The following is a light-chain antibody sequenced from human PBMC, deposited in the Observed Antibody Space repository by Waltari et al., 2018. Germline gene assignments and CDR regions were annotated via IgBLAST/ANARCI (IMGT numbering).Light chain of an antibody. J-gene: IGKJ2*01. CDR1: QSLLHSSGNGYHF. Sequence: DIVMTQSPLSLSVTPGEPASISCRSSQSLLHSSGNGYHFLDWYLQKPGQSPHLLVYLGSNRASGVPDRFSGSGSGTDVTLKINRVEAEDVGVYYCMQAVQTPPYTFGQGTKLEIK. CDR3: MQAVQTPPYT. V-gene: IGKV2-28*01. CDR2: LGS.